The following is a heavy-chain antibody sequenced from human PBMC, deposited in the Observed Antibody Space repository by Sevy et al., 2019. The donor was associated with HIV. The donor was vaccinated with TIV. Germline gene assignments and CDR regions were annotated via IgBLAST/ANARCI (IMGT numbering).Heavy chain of an antibody. CDR2: INQDGSEK. D-gene: IGHD1-26*01. J-gene: IGHJ4*02. CDR1: GFTFSNYW. Sequence: GGSLRLSCAASGFTFSNYWMSWVRQAPGKGLECVANINQDGSEKYYLDSVKGRFIVSRDKSKNSLYLQMTRLSAEDTGVNDGARVEISGASPDYFDSWGQGTLVTVSS. V-gene: IGHV3-7*01. CDR3: ARVEISGASPDYFDS.